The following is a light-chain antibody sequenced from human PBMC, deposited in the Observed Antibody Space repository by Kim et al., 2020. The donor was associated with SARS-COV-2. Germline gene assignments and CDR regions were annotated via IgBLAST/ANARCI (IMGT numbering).Light chain of an antibody. J-gene: IGKJ2*01. Sequence: EIVLTQSPGTLSLSPGEGATLSCRASQSVSSSYLAWYQQKPGQAPRLLIYGASSRATGIPDRFSGSGSGTDFTLTISRLEPEDFALYYCQQYGSSPPTFGQGTKLEI. CDR3: QQYGSSPPT. CDR1: QSVSSSY. V-gene: IGKV3-20*01. CDR2: GAS.